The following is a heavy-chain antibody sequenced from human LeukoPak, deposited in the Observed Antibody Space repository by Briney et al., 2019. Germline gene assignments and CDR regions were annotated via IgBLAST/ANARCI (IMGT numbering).Heavy chain of an antibody. J-gene: IGHJ4*02. CDR1: GFTFSIYW. D-gene: IGHD1-26*01. CDR2: INSDGSST. Sequence: GGSLRLSCAASGFTFSIYWMHWVRQAPGKGLVWVSHINSDGSSTRYADSVKGRFTISRDNAKNTLYLQMNSLRAEDSGVYYCARDKVSGSYYGLDYWGQGTLVIVSS. V-gene: IGHV3-74*01. CDR3: ARDKVSGSYYGLDY.